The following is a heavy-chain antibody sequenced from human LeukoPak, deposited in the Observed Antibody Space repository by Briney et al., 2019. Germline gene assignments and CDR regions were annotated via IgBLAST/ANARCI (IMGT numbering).Heavy chain of an antibody. CDR2: IGATGDT. CDR1: GFTLSTYD. V-gene: IGHV3-13*01. Sequence: GGSLRLSCAASGFTLSTYDMHWVRQATGKGLEWVSGIGATGDTYYPGSVKGRFTISRENAKNSMHLQTNSLRAGDTAVYYCARAPSGWYGYYYYSMDVWGKGTTVTVSS. J-gene: IGHJ6*03. D-gene: IGHD6-19*01. CDR3: ARAPSGWYGYYYYSMDV.